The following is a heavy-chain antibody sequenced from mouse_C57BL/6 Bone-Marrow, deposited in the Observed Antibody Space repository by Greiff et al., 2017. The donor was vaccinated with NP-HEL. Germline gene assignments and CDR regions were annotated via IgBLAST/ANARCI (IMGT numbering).Heavy chain of an antibody. CDR2: INPGSGGT. V-gene: IGHV1-54*01. Sequence: VQLQQSGAELVRPGTSVKVSCKASGYAFTNYLIEWVKQRPGQGLEWIGVINPGSGGTNYNEKFKGKATLTADKSSSTAYMQLSSLTSEDSAVYFCARLLRYPYYFDYWGQGTTLTVSS. J-gene: IGHJ2*01. D-gene: IGHD1-1*01. CDR3: ARLLRYPYYFDY. CDR1: GYAFTNYL.